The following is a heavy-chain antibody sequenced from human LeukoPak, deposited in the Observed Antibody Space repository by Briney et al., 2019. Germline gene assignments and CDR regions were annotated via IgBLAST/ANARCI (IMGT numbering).Heavy chain of an antibody. CDR1: GYSISSGYY. Sequence: SETLSLTCTVSGYSISSGYYWGWIRPPPGKGLEWIGSIYHSGSTYYNPSLKSRVTISIDTSKNQFSLKLSPVTAADTAVYYCASYDSSGYYRKVLYWGKGTLVTVSS. D-gene: IGHD3-22*01. V-gene: IGHV4-38-2*02. CDR3: ASYDSSGYYRKVLY. J-gene: IGHJ4*02. CDR2: IYHSGST.